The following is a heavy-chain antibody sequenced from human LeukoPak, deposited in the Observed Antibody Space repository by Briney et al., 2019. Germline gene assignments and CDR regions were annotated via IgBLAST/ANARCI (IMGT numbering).Heavy chain of an antibody. CDR2: IYTSGST. CDR3: ARDLPVYCSGGSCYSPAFDI. CDR1: GGSISSSSYY. D-gene: IGHD2-15*01. J-gene: IGHJ3*02. Sequence: SETLSLTCTVSGGSISSSSYYWGWIRQPAGKGLEWIGRIYTSGSTNYNPSLKSRVTMSVDTSKNQFSLKLSSVTAADTAVYYCARDLPVYCSGGSCYSPAFDIWGQGTMVTVSS. V-gene: IGHV4-61*02.